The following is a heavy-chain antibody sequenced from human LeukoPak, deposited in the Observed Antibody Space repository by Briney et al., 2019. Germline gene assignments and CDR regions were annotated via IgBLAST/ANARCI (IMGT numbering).Heavy chain of an antibody. Sequence: SVKVSCKASRGTFSSYAISWVRQAPGQGLEWMGGIIPIFGTANYAQKFQGRVTITADESTSTAYMELSSLRSEDTAVYYCARRGYQLLFFDYWGQGTLVTVSS. CDR2: IIPIFGTA. CDR3: ARRGYQLLFFDY. CDR1: RGTFSSYA. D-gene: IGHD2-2*01. J-gene: IGHJ4*02. V-gene: IGHV1-69*13.